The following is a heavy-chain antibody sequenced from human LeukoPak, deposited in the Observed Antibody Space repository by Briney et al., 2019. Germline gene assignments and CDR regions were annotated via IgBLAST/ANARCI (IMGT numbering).Heavy chain of an antibody. D-gene: IGHD5-24*01. CDR1: GYTFTNYG. J-gene: IGHJ5*02. V-gene: IGHV1-18*04. Sequence: ASVKVSCKASGYTFTNYGIRRVRQAPGQGLEWMGWISAYNGNTNYAQKLQGRDTMTTDTSTSTAYMELRSLTSDDTAVYYCAALRDGYNLAWGQGTPVTVSS. CDR2: ISAYNGNT. CDR3: AALRDGYNLA.